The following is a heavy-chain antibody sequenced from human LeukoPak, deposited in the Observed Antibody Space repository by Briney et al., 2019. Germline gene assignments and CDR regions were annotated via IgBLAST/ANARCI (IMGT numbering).Heavy chain of an antibody. V-gene: IGHV4-4*07. D-gene: IGHD5-24*01. J-gene: IGHJ3*02. CDR2: IYTSGST. CDR1: GGSISRYY. CDR3: ARGVSRDGYHGGAFDI. Sequence: PSETLSLTCTVSGGSISRYYWSWIRQPAGKGLEWIGRIYTSGSTNYNPSLKSRVTMSVDTSKNQFSLKLSSVTAADTAVYYCARGVSRDGYHGGAFDIWGQGTMVTVSS.